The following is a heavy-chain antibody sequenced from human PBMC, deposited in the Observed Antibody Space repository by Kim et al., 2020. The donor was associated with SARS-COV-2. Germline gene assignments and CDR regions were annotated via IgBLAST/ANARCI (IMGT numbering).Heavy chain of an antibody. CDR1: GGSISSYY. CDR3: AREPANYYEGGGDAFDI. J-gene: IGHJ3*02. D-gene: IGHD3-22*01. V-gene: IGHV4-59*13. Sequence: SETLSLTCTVSGGSISSYYWSWIRQPPGKGLEWIGYIYYSGSTNYNPSLKSRVTISVDTSKNQFSLKLSSVTAADTAVYYCAREPANYYEGGGDAFDIWGQGTMVTVSS. CDR2: IYYSGST.